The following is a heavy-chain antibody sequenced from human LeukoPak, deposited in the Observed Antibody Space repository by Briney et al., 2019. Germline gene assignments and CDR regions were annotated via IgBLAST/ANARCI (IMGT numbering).Heavy chain of an antibody. J-gene: IGHJ4*02. CDR2: ISNSGST. D-gene: IGHD2-2*01. CDR1: GGSISNGSSH. CDR3: ARGFPTSVPAATPFDY. Sequence: SETLSLTCSVSGGSISNGSSHWGWIRQPPGKGLEWIGSISNSGSTNYNPSLKSRVTISVDTSKNQFSLKLSSVTAADTAVYYCARGFPTSVPAATPFDYWGQGTLVTVSS. V-gene: IGHV4-39*07.